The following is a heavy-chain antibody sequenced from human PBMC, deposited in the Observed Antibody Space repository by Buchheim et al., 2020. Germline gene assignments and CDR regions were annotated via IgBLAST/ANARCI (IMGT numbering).Heavy chain of an antibody. CDR3: ARGRYCSGGSCYSHYYYYYMDV. CDR2: MNPNSDNT. V-gene: IGHV1-8*01. D-gene: IGHD2-15*01. Sequence: QVQLVQSGAEVKKPGASVKVSCKASGYTFTSYDINWVRQATGQGLEWMGWMNPNSDNTGYAQKFQGRVTMTRNTSISTAYMELSSLRSEDTAVYYCARGRYCSGGSCYSHYYYYYMDVWGKGTT. J-gene: IGHJ6*03. CDR1: GYTFTSYD.